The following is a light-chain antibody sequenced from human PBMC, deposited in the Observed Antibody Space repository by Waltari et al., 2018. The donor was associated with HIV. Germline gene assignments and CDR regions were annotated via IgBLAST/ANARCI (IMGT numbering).Light chain of an antibody. Sequence: QSVFTERLSGAAGPGQKDTISWCGCRLNIGHHDVSWYQQLPGTAPKLLIYENNKRPSGIPDRFSGSKSGTSATLAITGLQTGDEADYYCATWASNLSAWVFGGGTKLTVL. CDR2: ENN. CDR1: RLNIGHHD. J-gene: IGLJ3*02. V-gene: IGLV1-51*02. CDR3: ATWASNLSAWV.